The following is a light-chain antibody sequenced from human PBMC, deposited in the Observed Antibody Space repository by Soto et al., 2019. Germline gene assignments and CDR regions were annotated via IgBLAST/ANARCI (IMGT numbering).Light chain of an antibody. J-gene: IGKJ4*01. CDR3: QQYNSYSLT. CDR2: KAS. Sequence: DIQMTQSPSTLSASVGDRVTITCRASQSISSWLAWYQQKPGKAPKLLIYKASSLESGVPSRLSGSGSGTEFTLTISSLQPDDFATYYCQQYNSYSLTFGGGTKV. CDR1: QSISSW. V-gene: IGKV1-5*03.